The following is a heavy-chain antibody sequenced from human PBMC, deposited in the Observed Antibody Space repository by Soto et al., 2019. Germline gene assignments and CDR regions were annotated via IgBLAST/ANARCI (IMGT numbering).Heavy chain of an antibody. J-gene: IGHJ6*03. V-gene: IGHV4-31*03. CDR3: ARERPTVTTYYYYYMDV. D-gene: IGHD4-17*01. CDR2: IYYSGST. CDR1: GGSISSGGYY. Sequence: SETLSLTCTVSGGSISSGGYYWSWIRQHPGKGLEWIGYIYYSGSTYYNPSLKSRVTISVDTSKNQFSLKLSSVTAADTAVYYCARERPTVTTYYYYYMDVWGKGTTVTVSS.